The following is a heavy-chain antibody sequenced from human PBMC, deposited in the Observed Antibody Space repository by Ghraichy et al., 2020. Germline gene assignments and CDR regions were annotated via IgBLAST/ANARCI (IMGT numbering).Heavy chain of an antibody. V-gene: IGHV1-3*01. J-gene: IGHJ5*02. CDR2: LNAANGNT. CDR1: GYTLIDYA. D-gene: IGHD2-2*01. CDR3: ARDLLHCGRTNCYPGYFDP. Sequence: ASVKVSCKASGYTLIDYAIHWVRQAPGQSLEWIGWLNAANGNTQYSQKFQGRVTITRDTPANTAHMEVTNLTSEDTAVYYCARDLLHCGRTNCYPGYFDPWGQGTLVIVSS.